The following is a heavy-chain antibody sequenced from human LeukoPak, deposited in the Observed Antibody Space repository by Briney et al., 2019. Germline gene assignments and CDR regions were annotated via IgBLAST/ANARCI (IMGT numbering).Heavy chain of an antibody. Sequence: SETLSLTCTVSGDSINSLDVWSWVRQPPGKGLEWSGERYLSGTSHSNPSVKSRVTISIDKSKNQFFLNLSSVTAADTALYYCAALAGRYSSGLHYYSFDSWGQGTLVTVSS. J-gene: IGHJ4*02. D-gene: IGHD3-22*01. CDR1: GDSINSLDV. CDR3: AALAGRYSSGLHYYSFDS. CDR2: RYLSGTS. V-gene: IGHV4-4*02.